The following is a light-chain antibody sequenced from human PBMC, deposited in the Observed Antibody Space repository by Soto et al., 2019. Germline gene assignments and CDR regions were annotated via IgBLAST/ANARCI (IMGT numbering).Light chain of an antibody. CDR2: AAS. CDR3: QQSNSITWT. CDR1: QGISTY. Sequence: IQLTQSPSSLSASTGDRVTITCRASQGISTYLNWYQQKPGKAPKVLIYAASSLQSGVPSRFSGSGSETDFTLTISSLQPEDFATYSCQQSNSITWTFGQGTKVDIK. J-gene: IGKJ1*01. V-gene: IGKV1-39*01.